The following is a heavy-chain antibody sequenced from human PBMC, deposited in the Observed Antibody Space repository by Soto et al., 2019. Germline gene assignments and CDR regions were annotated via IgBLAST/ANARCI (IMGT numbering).Heavy chain of an antibody. CDR1: GYTFTSYG. Sequence: QVQLVQSGAEVKKPGASVKVSCKASGYTFTSYGISWVRQAPGQGLEWMGWISAYNGNTNYAQKLQGRVTMTTDTPTSTAYMELRSLRSDDTAVYYCARAVYYYDSSGYAFDYWGQGTLVTVSS. CDR3: ARAVYYYDSSGYAFDY. V-gene: IGHV1-18*01. CDR2: ISAYNGNT. J-gene: IGHJ4*02. D-gene: IGHD3-22*01.